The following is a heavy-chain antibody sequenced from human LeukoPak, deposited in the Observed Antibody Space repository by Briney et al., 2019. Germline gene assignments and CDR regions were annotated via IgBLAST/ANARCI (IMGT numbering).Heavy chain of an antibody. V-gene: IGHV4-30-2*01. CDR1: GGSISSGGYS. CDR3: SGGSSRAYWFDP. D-gene: IGHD6-6*01. J-gene: IGHJ5*02. Sequence: SQTLSLTCAVSGGSISSGGYSWSWIRQPPGKGLEWIGYIYHSGSTYYNPSLKSRVTISVDRSKNQFSLKLSSVTAADTAVYYCSGGSSRAYWFDPWGQGTLVTVSS. CDR2: IYHSGST.